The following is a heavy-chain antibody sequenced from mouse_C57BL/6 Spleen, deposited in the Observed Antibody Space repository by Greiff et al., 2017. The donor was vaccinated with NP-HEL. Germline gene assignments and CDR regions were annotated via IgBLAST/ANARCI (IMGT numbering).Heavy chain of an antibody. V-gene: IGHV1-15*01. CDR1: GYTFTDYE. CDR2: IDPETGGP. CDR3: TRVPITTVAIRYFDV. Sequence: QVQLQQSGAELVRPGASVTLSCKASGYTFTDYEMHWVTQTPVHGLEWIGAIDPETGGPAFHQKFKGKAILTADKSSSTAYMELRSLTSEDSAVYYCTRVPITTVAIRYFDVWGTGTTVTVSS. J-gene: IGHJ1*03. D-gene: IGHD1-1*01.